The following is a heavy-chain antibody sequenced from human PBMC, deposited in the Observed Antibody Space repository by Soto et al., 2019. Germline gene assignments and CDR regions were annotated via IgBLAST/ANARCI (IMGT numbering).Heavy chain of an antibody. CDR3: AITMVWGPISDYYYGIDV. J-gene: IGHJ6*02. CDR1: GFTFSNYW. CDR2: IKEAGSEK. D-gene: IGHD3-10*01. Sequence: PGGSLRLSCAASGFTFSNYWMSWVRQAPGKGLEWVANIKEAGSEKYYVDSVKGRFTISRDNAKNSLYLQMNSLRAEDTAVYYCAITMVWGPISDYYYGIDVWGQGTTVTVS. V-gene: IGHV3-7*02.